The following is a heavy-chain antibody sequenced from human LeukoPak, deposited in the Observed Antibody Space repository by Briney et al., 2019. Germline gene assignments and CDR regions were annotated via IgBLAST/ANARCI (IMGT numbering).Heavy chain of an antibody. J-gene: IGHJ4*02. V-gene: IGHV3-53*01. Sequence: GGSLRLFCAASGFTVSSNYMTWVRQAPGKGLEWVSVIYSGGTTYYADSVKGRFTISRDNSKNTLYLQMNSLGADDTAVYYCARDLRSAGVDYWGQGTLVTVSS. D-gene: IGHD3-10*01. CDR3: ARDLRSAGVDY. CDR1: GFTVSSNY. CDR2: IYSGGTT.